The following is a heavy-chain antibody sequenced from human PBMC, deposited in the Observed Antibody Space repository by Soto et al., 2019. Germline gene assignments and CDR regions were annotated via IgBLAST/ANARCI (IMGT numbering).Heavy chain of an antibody. Sequence: QVQLVQSGAEVKKPGSSVKVSCKASGGTFSSYAISWVRQAPGQGLEWMGGIIPIFGTANYAQKFQGRVTITADESTSTAYMELSSLRSEDTAVYYCARGGNCSGGSCYFASFDYWGQGTLVTVSS. J-gene: IGHJ4*02. CDR2: IIPIFGTA. CDR1: GGTFSSYA. D-gene: IGHD2-15*01. V-gene: IGHV1-69*01. CDR3: ARGGNCSGGSCYFASFDY.